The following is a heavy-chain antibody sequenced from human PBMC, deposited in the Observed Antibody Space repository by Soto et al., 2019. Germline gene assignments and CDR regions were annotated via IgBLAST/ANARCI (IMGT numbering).Heavy chain of an antibody. CDR1: GFTFSSYA. CDR2: ISGSGGST. D-gene: IGHD6-19*01. Sequence: EVQLLESGGGLVQPGGSLRLSCAASGFTFSSYAMSWVRQAPGKGLEWVSAISGSGGSTYYADSVKGRFTISRDNSKNALYLQMNSLRAEDTAVYYCAKQWLVLYYYYGMDVWGQGTTVTVSS. V-gene: IGHV3-23*01. CDR3: AKQWLVLYYYYGMDV. J-gene: IGHJ6*02.